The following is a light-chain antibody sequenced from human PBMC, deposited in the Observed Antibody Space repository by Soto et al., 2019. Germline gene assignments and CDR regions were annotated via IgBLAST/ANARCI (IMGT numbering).Light chain of an antibody. CDR1: NSDVGGYNY. CDR2: EVS. J-gene: IGLJ2*01. CDR3: SSHTSSSTLV. Sequence: QSVLTQPASVSGSPGQSITISCTGTNSDVGGYNYVSWYQQHRGKAPKVMIYEVSNRPSGVSNRFSGSKSGNTASLTISGLQAEDEADCYCSSHTSSSTLVFGGGTKLTVL. V-gene: IGLV2-14*01.